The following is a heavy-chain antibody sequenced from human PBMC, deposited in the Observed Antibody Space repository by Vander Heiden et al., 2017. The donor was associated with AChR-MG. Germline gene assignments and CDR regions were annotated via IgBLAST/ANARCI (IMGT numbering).Heavy chain of an antibody. Sequence: QVQLVESGGGVVQPGRSLRLSCAASGFTFSSYGMHWVRQAPGKGLEWVAVISYDGSNKYYADSVKGRFTISRDNSKNTLYLQMNSLRAEDTAVYYCATLGESSWIQLWLVDYGMDVWGQGTTVTVSS. CDR3: ATLGESSWIQLWLVDYGMDV. V-gene: IGHV3-30*03. CDR2: ISYDGSNK. CDR1: GFTFSSYG. D-gene: IGHD5-18*01. J-gene: IGHJ6*02.